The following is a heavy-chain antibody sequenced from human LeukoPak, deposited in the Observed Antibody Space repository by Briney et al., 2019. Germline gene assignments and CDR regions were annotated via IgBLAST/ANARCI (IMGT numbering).Heavy chain of an antibody. Sequence: ASVKVSCKASGYTFTSYGISWVRQAPRQGLEWMGWISAYNGNTKYAQKLQGRVTMTTDTSTSTAYMELRSLRSDDTAVFYCARIHQSITIFGVVIDAFDIWGQGTMVTVSS. D-gene: IGHD3-3*01. J-gene: IGHJ3*02. CDR2: ISAYNGNT. V-gene: IGHV1-18*01. CDR1: GYTFTSYG. CDR3: ARIHQSITIFGVVIDAFDI.